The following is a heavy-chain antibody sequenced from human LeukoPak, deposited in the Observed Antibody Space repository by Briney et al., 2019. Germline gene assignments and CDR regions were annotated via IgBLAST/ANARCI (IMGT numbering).Heavy chain of an antibody. CDR2: IYTGDSDT. CDR1: GYSFSSYW. V-gene: IGHV5-51*01. CDR3: ARGRYCSGGICSGPFYFNY. J-gene: IGHJ4*02. D-gene: IGHD2-15*01. Sequence: AESLKISCKGSGYSFSSYWIGRVRHLPGKGLEWMVLIYTGDSDTRYSPSFEGQVSMSADKSINTAYLQCSSLKAADTDIYSCARGRYCSGGICSGPFYFNYWGQGTLVTVSS.